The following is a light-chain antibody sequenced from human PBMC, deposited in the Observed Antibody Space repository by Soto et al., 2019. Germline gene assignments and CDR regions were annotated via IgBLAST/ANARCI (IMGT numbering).Light chain of an antibody. Sequence: DIRMTHSPSTLSASVGDIVTITCRASQSISSWLAWYQQKPGKAPKLLIYKASSLESGVPSRFSGSGSGTEFTLTISSLQPDDFATYHCQQYNSYWTFGQGTKVDIK. CDR3: QQYNSYWT. V-gene: IGKV1-5*03. J-gene: IGKJ1*01. CDR1: QSISSW. CDR2: KAS.